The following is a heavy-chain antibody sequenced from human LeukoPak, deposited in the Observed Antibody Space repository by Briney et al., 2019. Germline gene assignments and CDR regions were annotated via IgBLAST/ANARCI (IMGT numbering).Heavy chain of an antibody. Sequence: PGGSLRLSCSASGFTFISYAMNWVRQAPGKRLVYVSAISSDGGSTYYADSVKGRFTISRDNSKNTLYLQMNSLRAEDTAVYYCAKEYGSYYVGLDYWGQGTLVTVSS. CDR2: ISSDGGST. J-gene: IGHJ4*02. CDR3: AKEYGSYYVGLDY. D-gene: IGHD1-26*01. V-gene: IGHV3-64*04. CDR1: GFTFISYA.